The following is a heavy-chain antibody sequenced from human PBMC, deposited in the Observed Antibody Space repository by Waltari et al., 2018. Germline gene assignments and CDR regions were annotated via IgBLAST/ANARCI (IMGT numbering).Heavy chain of an antibody. J-gene: IGHJ4*02. D-gene: IGHD3-10*01. CDR2: ISFDGNNI. Sequence: QVQLVESGGGVVQPGTSLTLSCDVAGICASSYDMPWVRQAPGKGREWVAVISFDGNNIYFADSVKGRFTINRDNSKNTLSLQMNSLTPEDTAIYYCARDGHSYFYGSWSDYWGQGTLVTVSS. V-gene: IGHV3-30*01. CDR1: GICASSYD. CDR3: ARDGHSYFYGSWSDY.